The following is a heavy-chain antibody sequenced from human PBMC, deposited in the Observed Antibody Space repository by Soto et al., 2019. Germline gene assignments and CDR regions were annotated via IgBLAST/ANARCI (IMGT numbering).Heavy chain of an antibody. J-gene: IGHJ4*02. V-gene: IGHV4-61*01. D-gene: IGHD2-21*02. CDR1: SGSVSSGSEE. CDR3: ARAGEAVVVTATIFDY. CDR2: IYYSRST. Sequence: LCPSSTVSSGSVSSGSEEWSWIRQPPGKGLEGIGYIYYSRSTNDNPALKSRVTISVDTSKNQFSLKLSSVTAADTAVYYCARAGEAVVVTATIFDYWGQGTLVTVSS.